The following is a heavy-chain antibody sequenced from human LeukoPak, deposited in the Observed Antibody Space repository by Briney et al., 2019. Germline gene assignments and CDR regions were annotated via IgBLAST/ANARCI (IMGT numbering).Heavy chain of an antibody. CDR3: ARENTYGYSYGMDV. CDR1: GYTFTSYY. Sequence: ASVKVSCKASGYTFTSYYMYWVRQAPGQGLEWMGIINSNGGNTSYAQNFQGRVTMTRDTSARLVYMELRSLRSEDTAVYYCARENTYGYSYGMDVWGQGTTVTVSS. J-gene: IGHJ6*02. CDR2: INSNGGNT. V-gene: IGHV1-46*01. D-gene: IGHD3-22*01.